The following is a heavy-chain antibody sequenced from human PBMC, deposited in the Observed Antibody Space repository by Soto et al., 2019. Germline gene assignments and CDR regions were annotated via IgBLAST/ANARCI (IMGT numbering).Heavy chain of an antibody. V-gene: IGHV4-31*03. J-gene: IGHJ5*02. D-gene: IGHD2-2*01. CDR2: IYYSGST. Sequence: SETLSLTCTVSGGSISSGGYYWSWIRQHPGKGLEWIGYIYYSGSTYYNPSLKSRVTISVDTSKNQFSLKLSSVTAADTAVYYRARDGHCSSTSCYEVAGVWFDPWGQGTLVTVSS. CDR1: GGSISSGGYY. CDR3: ARDGHCSSTSCYEVAGVWFDP.